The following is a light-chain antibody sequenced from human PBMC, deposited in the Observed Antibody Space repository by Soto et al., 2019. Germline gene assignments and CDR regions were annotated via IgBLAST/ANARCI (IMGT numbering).Light chain of an antibody. Sequence: QLVLTQPPSASGTPGQRVTISCSGSSSNIGSKYVYWYQQLPGTAPKLLISKNTQRPSGVPDRFSGSKSGTSASLAISGLRYEDEADYYCAAWDDSLSGYWVFGGGTKLTVL. CDR1: SSNIGSKY. J-gene: IGLJ3*02. CDR3: AAWDDSLSGYWV. CDR2: KNT. V-gene: IGLV1-47*01.